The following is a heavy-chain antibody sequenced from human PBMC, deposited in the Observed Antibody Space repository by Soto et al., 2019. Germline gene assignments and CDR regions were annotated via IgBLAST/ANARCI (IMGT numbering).Heavy chain of an antibody. D-gene: IGHD1-1*01. CDR3: AKYSPTSASRYFDF. J-gene: IGHJ4*02. V-gene: IGHV3-23*01. CDR1: GFTFSTYA. CDR2: IGSDTGGI. Sequence: GSLRLSCVASGFTFSTYAVAWIRQVPGKGLEWVSVIGSDTGGIEYADSVKGRFTISRDNSKNTLYLQMNSLIAEDTAVYYCAKYSPTSASRYFDFWGQGTLVTVSS.